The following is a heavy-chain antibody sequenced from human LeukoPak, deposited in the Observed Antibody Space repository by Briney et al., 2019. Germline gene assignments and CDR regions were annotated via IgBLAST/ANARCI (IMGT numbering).Heavy chain of an antibody. J-gene: IGHJ4*02. CDR1: GYTFTSYY. CDR2: INPSGGST. CDR3: ARGSSSWPYDY. D-gene: IGHD6-13*01. Sequence: GASVKVSCKASGYTFTSYYMHWVRQAPGQGLEWMGIINPSGGSTSYAQKFQGRVTMTRDTSASTVYMELRSLRPDDTAVYYCARGSSSWPYDYWGQGTLVTVSS. V-gene: IGHV1-46*01.